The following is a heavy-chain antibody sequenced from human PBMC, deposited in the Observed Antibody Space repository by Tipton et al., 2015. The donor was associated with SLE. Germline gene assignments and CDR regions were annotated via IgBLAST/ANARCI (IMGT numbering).Heavy chain of an antibody. CDR3: ARRSSSWYRGYAFDI. CDR1: GGSISSSSYY. D-gene: IGHD6-13*01. V-gene: IGHV4-39*07. Sequence: TLSLTCTVSGGSISSSSYYWGWIRQPPGKGLEWIGSIYYSGSTYSNPSLKSRVTISVDTSKNQFSLKLSSVTAADTAVYYCARRSSSWYRGYAFDIWGQGTMVTVSS. J-gene: IGHJ3*02. CDR2: IYYSGST.